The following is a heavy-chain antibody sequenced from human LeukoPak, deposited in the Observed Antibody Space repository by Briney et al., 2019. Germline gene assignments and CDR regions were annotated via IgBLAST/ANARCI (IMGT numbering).Heavy chain of an antibody. CDR1: GFSVSSNH. Sequence: GGSLRLSCAASGFSVSSNHMYWVRQAPGKGLEWVSVIYNGDGTAYADSVQGRFTISRDNSQNTVSLQMDSLRVEDTAVYFCVRNLRYCSDGSCSPWGQGTLVIVSS. J-gene: IGHJ5*02. CDR3: VRNLRYCSDGSCSP. V-gene: IGHV3-66*01. D-gene: IGHD2-15*01. CDR2: IYNGDGT.